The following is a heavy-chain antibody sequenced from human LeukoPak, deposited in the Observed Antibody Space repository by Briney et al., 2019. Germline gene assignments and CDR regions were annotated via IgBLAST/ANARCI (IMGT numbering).Heavy chain of an antibody. Sequence: GESLRLSCAASGFTFSSYEMNWVRQAPGKGLQWVSYISSSGSTIYYADSVKGRFTISRDNAKNSLYLQMNSLRAEDTAVYYCARSNFLYYFDYWGQGTLVTVSS. CDR2: ISSSGSTI. D-gene: IGHD4/OR15-4a*01. J-gene: IGHJ4*02. CDR3: ARSNFLYYFDY. V-gene: IGHV3-48*03. CDR1: GFTFSSYE.